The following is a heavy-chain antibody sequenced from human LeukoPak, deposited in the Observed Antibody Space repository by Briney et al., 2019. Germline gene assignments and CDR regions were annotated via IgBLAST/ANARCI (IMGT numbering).Heavy chain of an antibody. CDR2: ISSGSSYI. J-gene: IGHJ3*02. CDR1: GFTFITYS. V-gene: IGHV3-21*01. D-gene: IGHD2-15*01. Sequence: GGSLRLSCAASGFTFITYSMNWVRQAPGKGLEWVSSISSGSSYIYYADSVKGRFTISRDNAKNSLYLQMNSLRAEDTAVYYCARDCSGGTCADVFDIWGQGTMVTVSS. CDR3: ARDCSGGTCADVFDI.